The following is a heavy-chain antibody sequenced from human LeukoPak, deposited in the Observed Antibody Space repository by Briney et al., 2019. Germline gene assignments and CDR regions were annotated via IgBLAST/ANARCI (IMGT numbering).Heavy chain of an antibody. CDR1: GFTFSSYA. D-gene: IGHD3-9*01. CDR3: ANDYDILTGYPTFDY. CDR2: ISGSGGST. Sequence: GGSLRLSCAASGFTFSSYAMSWVRQAPGKGLEWVSAISGSGGSTYYADSAKGRFTISRDNSKNTLYLQMNSLRAEDTAVYYCANDYDILTGYPTFDYWGQGTLVTVSS. V-gene: IGHV3-23*01. J-gene: IGHJ4*02.